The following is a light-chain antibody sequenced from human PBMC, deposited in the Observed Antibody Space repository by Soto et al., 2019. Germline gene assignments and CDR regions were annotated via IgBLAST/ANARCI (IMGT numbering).Light chain of an antibody. CDR1: PSVSSSY. J-gene: IGKJ2*01. V-gene: IGKV3-20*01. Sequence: EIVLTQSPCTLSLSPGDLATLACRASPSVSSSYLAWYQQKPGQAPSLLIYCASNRATGIPDRFSGGGSGTVFTLTISRREPEDFGVYYCEQYGKSAMFTFGQGTKLEIK. CDR2: CAS. CDR3: EQYGKSAMFT.